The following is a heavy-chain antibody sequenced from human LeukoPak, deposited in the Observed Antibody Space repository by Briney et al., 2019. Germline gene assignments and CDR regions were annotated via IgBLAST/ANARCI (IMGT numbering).Heavy chain of an antibody. CDR1: GGSISSYY. CDR2: IYYSGST. CDR3: ARTDYSGYDHYFDY. V-gene: IGHV4-59*08. J-gene: IGHJ4*02. Sequence: SETLSLTCTVSGGSISSYYWSWIRQPPGKGLEWIGYIYYSGSTNYNPSLKSRVTISVDTSKNQFSLKLSSVTAADTAVYYCARTDYSGYDHYFDYWGQGTLVTVSS. D-gene: IGHD5-12*01.